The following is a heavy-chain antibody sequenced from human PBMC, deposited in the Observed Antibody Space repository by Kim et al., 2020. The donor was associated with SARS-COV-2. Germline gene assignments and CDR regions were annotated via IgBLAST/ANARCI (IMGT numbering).Heavy chain of an antibody. CDR3: ARDLEAVAGNYYYYGMDV. CDR1: GGTFSSYA. J-gene: IGHJ6*02. CDR2: IIPIFGTA. V-gene: IGHV1-69*13. Sequence: SVKVSCKASGGTFSSYAISWVRQAPGQGLEWMGGIIPIFGTANYAQKFQGRVTITADESTSTAYMELSSLRSEDTAVYYCARDLEAVAGNYYYYGMDVWGQGTTVTVSS. D-gene: IGHD6-19*01.